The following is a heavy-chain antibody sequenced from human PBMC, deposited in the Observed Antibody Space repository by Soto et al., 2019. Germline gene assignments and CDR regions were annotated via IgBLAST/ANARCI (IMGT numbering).Heavy chain of an antibody. CDR3: ARDLFTQDIQYYYYYMDV. Sequence: ASVKVSCKASGGTFSSYTISWVRQAPGQGLEWMGRIIPILGIANYAQKFQGRVTITADKSTSTAYMELSSLRSEDTAVYYCARDLFTQDIQYYYYYMDVWGKGTTVTVSS. J-gene: IGHJ6*03. V-gene: IGHV1-69*04. CDR2: IIPILGIA. D-gene: IGHD5-18*01. CDR1: GGTFSSYT.